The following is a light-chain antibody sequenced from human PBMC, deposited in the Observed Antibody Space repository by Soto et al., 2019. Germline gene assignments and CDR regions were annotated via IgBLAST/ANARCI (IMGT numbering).Light chain of an antibody. CDR3: QSYDSSLRGDV. CDR2: TNF. J-gene: IGLJ1*01. Sequence: QSVLTQPPSVSGAPGQRVTISCTGSSSNIVAGYDVHWYQQLPGRAPKLLIYTNFNRPSGVPDRFSGSKSGTSASLAITGLQAEDEADYYCQSYDSSLRGDVFGTGTKVTVL. V-gene: IGLV1-40*01. CDR1: SSNIVAGYD.